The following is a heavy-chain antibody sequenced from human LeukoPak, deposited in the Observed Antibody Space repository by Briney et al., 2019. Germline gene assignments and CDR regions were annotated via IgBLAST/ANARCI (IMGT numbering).Heavy chain of an antibody. CDR3: AKDRVTVTPGADDAFDI. CDR1: GFTFSSYA. Sequence: GGSLRLACAASGFTFSSYAMSWVRQAPGKGLGWVSAISGSGGSTYYADSVKGRFTISRDNSKNTLYLQMNSLRAEDTAVYYCAKDRVTVTPGADDAFDIWGQGTMVTVSS. CDR2: ISGSGGST. V-gene: IGHV3-23*01. D-gene: IGHD4-11*01. J-gene: IGHJ3*02.